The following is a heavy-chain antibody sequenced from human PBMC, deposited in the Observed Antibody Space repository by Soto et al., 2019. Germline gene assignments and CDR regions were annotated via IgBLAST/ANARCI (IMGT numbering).Heavy chain of an antibody. CDR2: ISRYGDFT. CDR1: GFTFNIYA. V-gene: IGHV3-23*01. CDR3: AKARYLHHESRGYLFDN. J-gene: IGHJ4*02. D-gene: IGHD3-22*01. Sequence: EVQLLESGGDLIQPGGSLRLSCAASGFTFNIYAMTWVRQAPGKGLEWVSAISRYGDFTYYADAVEGRFTISRDNSKNKLYLQMNSLRAEDTAVYYCAKARYLHHESRGYLFDNWGQGTLVTVSS.